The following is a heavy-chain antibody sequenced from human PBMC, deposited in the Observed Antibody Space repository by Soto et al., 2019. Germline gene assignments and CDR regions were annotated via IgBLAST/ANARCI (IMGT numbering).Heavy chain of an antibody. CDR1: GDSISSFDYY. Sequence: SETLSLTCTVCGDSISSFDYYWTWIRQPPGKGLEWIGYISYSGSTYYNPSLKGRLTMLVDPSKIQFSLDLRSVTAADTAVYSCASVSWYKSPKFDYWGQGTLVTVSS. J-gene: IGHJ4*02. CDR2: ISYSGST. CDR3: ASVSWYKSPKFDY. V-gene: IGHV4-30-4*01. D-gene: IGHD1-1*01.